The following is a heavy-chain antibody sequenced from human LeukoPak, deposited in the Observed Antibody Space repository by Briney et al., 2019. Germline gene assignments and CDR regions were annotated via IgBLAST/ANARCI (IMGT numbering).Heavy chain of an antibody. D-gene: IGHD3-10*01. CDR1: GGSISNYW. J-gene: IGHJ4*02. Sequence: EALSLTCTVSGGSISNYWWSWIRQPPGKGLEWIGDINPRGNTYYNPSLKTRVTISVDMSKNHFSLKVSSVTAADTAVYYCARRSVSYSLWGQGTLVTVSS. CDR2: INPRGNT. V-gene: IGHV4-34*01. CDR3: ARRSVSYSL.